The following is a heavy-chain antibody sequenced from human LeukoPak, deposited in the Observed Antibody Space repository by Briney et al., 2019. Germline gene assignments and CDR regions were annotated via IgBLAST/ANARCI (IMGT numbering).Heavy chain of an antibody. CDR3: ARDTSKWYWFDP. CDR1: GYTFTSYY. V-gene: IGHV1-46*01. J-gene: IGHJ5*02. D-gene: IGHD2-2*01. Sequence: GASVKVSFKTSGYTFTSYYMHWVRQAPGQGLEWMGIINPSGGSTSYAQKFQGRVTMTRDTSTSTVYMELSSLRSEDTAVYYCARDTSKWYWFDPWGQGTLVTVSS. CDR2: INPSGGST.